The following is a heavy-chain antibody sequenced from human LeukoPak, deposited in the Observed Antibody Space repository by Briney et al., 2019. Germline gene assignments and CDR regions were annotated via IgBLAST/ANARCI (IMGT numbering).Heavy chain of an antibody. CDR1: GGTFSSYA. V-gene: IGHV1-69*13. CDR2: IIPIFGTA. CDR3: ARLRASFTAHFEYRHFDY. J-gene: IGHJ4*02. Sequence: ASVKVSCKASGGTFSSYAISWVRQAPGQGLEWMGGIIPIFGTANYAQKFQGRVTITADGSTSTAYMELNSLGAEDTAVYYCARLRASFTAHFEYRHFDYWGQGTLVTVSS. D-gene: IGHD6-6*01.